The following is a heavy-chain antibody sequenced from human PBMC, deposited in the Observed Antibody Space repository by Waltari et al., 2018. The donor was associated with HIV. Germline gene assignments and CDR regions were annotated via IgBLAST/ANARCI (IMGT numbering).Heavy chain of an antibody. D-gene: IGHD3-10*01. Sequence: QVQLQESGPGLVKPSQPLSLTCPVAGGSISSGRYSWSCIRPPAGKGLEWIVRVYTSGSTNYNPSLKSRVTISGDTPKNQFSLKLSSVTAADTAVYYCARVTSFMVRGGFVWSWFDPWGQGTLVTVSS. CDR3: ARVTSFMVRGGFVWSWFDP. CDR1: GGSISSGRYS. V-gene: IGHV4-61*02. J-gene: IGHJ5*02. CDR2: VYTSGST.